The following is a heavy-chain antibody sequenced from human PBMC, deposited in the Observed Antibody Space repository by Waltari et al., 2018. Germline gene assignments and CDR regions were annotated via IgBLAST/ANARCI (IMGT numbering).Heavy chain of an antibody. V-gene: IGHV3-33*01. D-gene: IGHD2-2*01. CDR2: IGYDGSNK. Sequence: VQLVESGGGVVQPGRSLRLSCAASGFTFSSYGMHWVRQATGKGLGWGAVIGYDGSNKSYADSVKGRFTISGDNSKNTLYLQMNSLRAEDTAVYYCARVRYQLLFDYWGQGTLVTVSS. CDR1: GFTFSSYG. J-gene: IGHJ4*02. CDR3: ARVRYQLLFDY.